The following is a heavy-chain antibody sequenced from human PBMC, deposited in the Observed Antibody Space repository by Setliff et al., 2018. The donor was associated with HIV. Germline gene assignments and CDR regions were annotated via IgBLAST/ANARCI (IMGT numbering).Heavy chain of an antibody. J-gene: IGHJ6*03. CDR3: ARDPGYGPFGVLTRKGPGYYYYYMDV. CDR1: GFTFSSYP. CDR2: ISYDGSNK. D-gene: IGHD3-3*01. Sequence: GGSLRLSCATSGFTFSSYPIHWVRQAPGKGLEWVAVISYDGSNKYYPDSVKGRFTISRDNSKNTLYLQMNSLRVEDTAVYYCARDPGYGPFGVLTRKGPGYYYYYMDVWGKGTTVTVSS. V-gene: IGHV3-30*04.